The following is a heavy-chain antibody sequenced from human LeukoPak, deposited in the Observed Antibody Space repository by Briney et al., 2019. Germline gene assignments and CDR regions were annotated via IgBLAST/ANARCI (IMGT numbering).Heavy chain of an antibody. V-gene: IGHV3-23*01. D-gene: IGHD3-10*01. CDR2: IGGGPGNT. CDR1: GFSFSSYA. Sequence: GGSLRLSCAASGFSFSSYAMSWVRQAPGKGLEWVSVIGGGPGNTYYTDSVKGRFTISRDNSKKMLYLQMNSLRPEDTAVYYCARGRRSGGITMIRGVKDRGWFDFWGQGTLVTVSS. J-gene: IGHJ5*01. CDR3: ARGRRSGGITMIRGVKDRGWFDF.